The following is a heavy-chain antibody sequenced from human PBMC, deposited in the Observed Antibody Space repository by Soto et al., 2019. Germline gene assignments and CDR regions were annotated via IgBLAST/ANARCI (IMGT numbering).Heavy chain of an antibody. CDR3: AKDAHWAIISPTHDY. Sequence: GGSLRLSCAASGFTFSSYGMHWVRQAPGKGLEWVAVISYDGSNKYYADSVKGRFTISRDNSKNMLYLQMNSLRAEDTAIYYCAKDAHWAIISPTHDYWGHGTLVTVSS. D-gene: IGHD2-2*01. V-gene: IGHV3-30*18. J-gene: IGHJ4*01. CDR1: GFTFSSYG. CDR2: ISYDGSNK.